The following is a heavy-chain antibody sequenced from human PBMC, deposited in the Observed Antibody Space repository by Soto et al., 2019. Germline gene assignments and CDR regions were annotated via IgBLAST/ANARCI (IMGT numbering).Heavy chain of an antibody. V-gene: IGHV3-23*04. Sequence: EVQLVESGGVVVQPGGSLRLACATSGFTFSSYAMSCVRQAPGKGLEWVSAISGSGGSTYYADSVKGRFTISRDNSKNTLDLQMNSLTVDDTAVYYCARGDSWTGWDWGQGTLVTVS. CDR2: ISGSGGST. J-gene: IGHJ4*02. CDR3: ARGDSWTGWD. D-gene: IGHD1-1*01. CDR1: GFTFSSYA.